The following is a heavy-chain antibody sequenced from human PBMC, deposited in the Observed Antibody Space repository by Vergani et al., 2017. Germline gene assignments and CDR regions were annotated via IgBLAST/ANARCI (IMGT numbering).Heavy chain of an antibody. CDR1: GFSFSSYS. Sequence: EVQLVESGGGLVKPGGSLRLSCAASGFSFSSYSMNWVRQSSGKGLEWVSTIGTRLDTFYPDSVRGRFIVSRENDKNSLFLQMNSLRPDDTAVYFCVRHEVGRLDPSDNWGQGTLVTVSS. D-gene: IGHD1-1*01. J-gene: IGHJ4*02. CDR3: VRHEVGRLDPSDN. V-gene: IGHV3-13*01. CDR2: IGTRLDT.